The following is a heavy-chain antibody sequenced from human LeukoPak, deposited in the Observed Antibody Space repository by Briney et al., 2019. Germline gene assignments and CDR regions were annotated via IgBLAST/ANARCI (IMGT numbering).Heavy chain of an antibody. V-gene: IGHV1-24*01. CDR3: VSDRSDGGYAESNGYPTFDL. CDR2: FDPEYVET. CDR1: GYALSESS. J-gene: IGHJ2*01. Sequence: ASVKVSCKVSGYALSESSIHWVRQTPGEGFEWMGGFDPEYVETTYAQKFRGRVTMTEDTSTDTAYMELINLRPDDTAVYYCVSDRSDGGYAESNGYPTFDLWGRGTLVTVSS. D-gene: IGHD5-24*01.